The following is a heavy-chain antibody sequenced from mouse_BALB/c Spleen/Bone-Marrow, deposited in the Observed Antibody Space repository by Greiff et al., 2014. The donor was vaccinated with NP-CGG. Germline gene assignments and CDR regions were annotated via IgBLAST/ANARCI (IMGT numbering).Heavy chain of an antibody. V-gene: IGHV14-3*02. CDR1: GFNIKDTS. CDR3: ARWEYYAIDY. J-gene: IGHJ4*01. CDR2: IDPANGNT. Sequence: VQLQQPGAELVKPGASVKLSCTASGFNIKDTSMHWVKQRPEQGLEWIGRIDPANGNTKYDPKFQGKATITADTSSNTAYLQLSSLTSEDTAVYYCARWEYYAIDYWGQGTSVTVSS. D-gene: IGHD4-1*01.